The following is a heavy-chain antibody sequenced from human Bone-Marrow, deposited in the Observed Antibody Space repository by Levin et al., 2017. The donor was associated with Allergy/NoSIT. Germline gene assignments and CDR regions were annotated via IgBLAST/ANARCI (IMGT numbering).Heavy chain of an antibody. Sequence: ASVKVSCKASGYTLTTYYMHWVRQAPGQGLEWMGIINPSADTTTYAQKFQGRVTMTRDTSTSTVYLDLKSLRFEDTAVYYCARGGDILNGFYTGDAFDVWGQGTMVTVSS. CDR3: ARGGDILNGFYTGDAFDV. D-gene: IGHD3-9*01. CDR2: INPSADTT. V-gene: IGHV1-46*01. J-gene: IGHJ3*01. CDR1: GYTLTTYY.